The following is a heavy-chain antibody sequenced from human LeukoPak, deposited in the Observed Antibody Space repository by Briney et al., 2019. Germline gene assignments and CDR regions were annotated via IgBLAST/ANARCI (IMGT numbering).Heavy chain of an antibody. J-gene: IGHJ3*02. CDR1: GFTVSSNY. Sequence: PGGSLRLSCAASGFTVSSNYMSWVRQAPGKGLEWVSVIYSGGSTYYADSVKGRFTISRDNSKNTLYLQMNSLRAEDTAVYYCAKVVGSFTHHDAFDIWGQGTMVTVSS. CDR3: AKVVGSFTHHDAFDI. CDR2: IYSGGST. D-gene: IGHD3-10*01. V-gene: IGHV3-66*01.